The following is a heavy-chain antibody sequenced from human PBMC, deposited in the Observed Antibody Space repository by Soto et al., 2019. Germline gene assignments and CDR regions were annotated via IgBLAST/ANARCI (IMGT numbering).Heavy chain of an antibody. CDR3: ARDGDGRMTTHRYYYYAMDV. CDR2: VFYTGRA. D-gene: IGHD4-4*01. V-gene: IGHV4-59*01. J-gene: IGHJ6*02. CDR1: RGCLGRYY. Sequence: NPWLTCTVSRGCLGRYYCCCTRQPPGKRMEWIGYVFYTGRANYTASLKSRVSISLDTSHYQFSLKLSSVTAADTAVYYCARDGDGRMTTHRYYYYAMDVRCPGTTFT.